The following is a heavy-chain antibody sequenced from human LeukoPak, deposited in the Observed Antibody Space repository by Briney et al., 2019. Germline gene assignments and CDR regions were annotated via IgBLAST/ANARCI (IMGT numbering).Heavy chain of an antibody. CDR2: IYPGDSDT. V-gene: IGHV5-51*01. CDR1: GYSFTSYW. Sequence: GESLKISCKGSGYSFTSYWIGWVRQMPGKGLEWMGIIYPGDSDTRYSPSFQGQVTISADKSISTAYLQWSSLKASDTAMYYCARAVAVASTKGHGMGVWGQGTTVTVSS. J-gene: IGHJ6*02. D-gene: IGHD6-19*01. CDR3: ARAVAVASTKGHGMGV.